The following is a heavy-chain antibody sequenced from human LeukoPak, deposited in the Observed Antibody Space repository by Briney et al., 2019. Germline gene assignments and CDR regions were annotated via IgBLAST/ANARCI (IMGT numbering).Heavy chain of an antibody. CDR2: MHPNSGNT. D-gene: IGHD6-19*01. Sequence: ASMKVFSKASGYTFTSYDINWVRHATGQGLEWMGWMHPNSGNTGYAQKFQGRVTMTRNTSISTAYMELSSLRSEDTAVYYCARGVAGTLDYWGQGTLVTVSS. CDR1: GYTFTSYD. CDR3: ARGVAGTLDY. J-gene: IGHJ4*02. V-gene: IGHV1-8*01.